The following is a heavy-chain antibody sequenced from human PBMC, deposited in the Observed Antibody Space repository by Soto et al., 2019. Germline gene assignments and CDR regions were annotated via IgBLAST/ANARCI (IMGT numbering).Heavy chain of an antibody. CDR2: ISSSSSYI. CDR3: ARDRGRGYDFWSGYYTRGEFDY. V-gene: IGHV3-21*01. CDR1: GFTFSSYS. J-gene: IGHJ4*02. Sequence: EVQLVESGGGLVKPGGSLSLSCAPSGFTFSSYSMNWVRQAPGKGLEGVSSISSSSSYIYYADSVKGRFTISRDNAKNSLYLQMNSLRAEDTAVYYCARDRGRGYDFWSGYYTRGEFDYWGQGTLVTVSS. D-gene: IGHD3-3*01.